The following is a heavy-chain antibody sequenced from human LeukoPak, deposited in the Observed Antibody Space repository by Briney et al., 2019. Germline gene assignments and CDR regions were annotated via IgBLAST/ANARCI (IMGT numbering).Heavy chain of an antibody. Sequence: GGSLRLSCAASGFTFDDYGMSWVRQAPGKGLEWVSGINWNGGSTGYADSVKGRFTISRDNAKNSLYLQMNSLRAEDTAVYYCARDYGDYFARYYYYYMDVWGKGTTVTVSS. D-gene: IGHD4-17*01. CDR3: ARDYGDYFARYYYYYMDV. J-gene: IGHJ6*03. V-gene: IGHV3-20*04. CDR1: GFTFDDYG. CDR2: INWNGGST.